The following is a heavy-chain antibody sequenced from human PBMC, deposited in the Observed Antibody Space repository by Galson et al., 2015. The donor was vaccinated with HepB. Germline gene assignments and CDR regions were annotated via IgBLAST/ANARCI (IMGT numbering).Heavy chain of an antibody. V-gene: IGHV3-30*18. CDR1: GFTFSSYG. D-gene: IGHD2-15*01. Sequence: SLRLSCAASGFTFSSYGMHWVRQAPGKGLEWVAVISYDGSNKYYADSVKGRFTISRDNSKNTLYLQMNSLRAEDTAVYYCAKDGSGSYSYYYYGMDVWGQGTTVTVSS. J-gene: IGHJ6*02. CDR3: AKDGSGSYSYYYYGMDV. CDR2: ISYDGSNK.